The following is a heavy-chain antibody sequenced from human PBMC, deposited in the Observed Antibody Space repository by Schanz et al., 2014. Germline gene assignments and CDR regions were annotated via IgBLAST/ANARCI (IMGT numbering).Heavy chain of an antibody. J-gene: IGHJ4*02. D-gene: IGHD5-18*01. CDR2: LNFDETYT. Sequence: EVQLVESGGALIQPGGSLRLSCEASGFTFSRYWMHWVRQAPGKGLEWVSRLNFDETYTSYADSVKGRFTISRDNAKNTVYLQMTSLRVEDTAVYYCARGGADSAMAHEYWGRGTLVTVSS. CDR1: GFTFSRYW. CDR3: ARGGADSAMAHEY. V-gene: IGHV3-74*01.